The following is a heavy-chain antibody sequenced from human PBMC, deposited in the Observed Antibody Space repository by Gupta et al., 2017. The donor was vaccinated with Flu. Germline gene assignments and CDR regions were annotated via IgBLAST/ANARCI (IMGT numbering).Heavy chain of an antibody. CDR2: IFYRGTT. V-gene: IGHV4-39*01. Sequence: QLLASGSGLVKPSETLSLTCSVSGVSITSRDYYWGWIRQPPGKGLEWIGNIFYRGTTAYNPSLRSRVTMSVDTSKNQFSLKVNSMTAADTAGYYCARQASRTGTAAHFDYWGPGTLVTVSS. D-gene: IGHD1-7*01. J-gene: IGHJ4*02. CDR1: GVSITSRDYY. CDR3: ARQASRTGTAAHFDY.